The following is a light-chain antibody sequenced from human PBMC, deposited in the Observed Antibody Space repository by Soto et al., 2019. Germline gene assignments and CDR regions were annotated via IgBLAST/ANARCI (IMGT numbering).Light chain of an antibody. CDR3: QQSYSSPYT. CDR1: QTISSY. Sequence: DIQMTQSPSSVSASVGDRVTITCRASQTISSYLNWYQQRPGKAPKLLIYDASSLQSGVASRFSGSGSGADFTLTISSLQPEDFATYYCQQSYSSPYTFGQGTRLEIK. J-gene: IGKJ5*01. CDR2: DAS. V-gene: IGKV1-39*01.